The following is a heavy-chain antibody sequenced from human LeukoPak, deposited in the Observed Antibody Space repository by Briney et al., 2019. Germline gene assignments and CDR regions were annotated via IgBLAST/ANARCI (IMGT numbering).Heavy chain of an antibody. J-gene: IGHJ4*02. CDR1: GGSISSYY. CDR2: IYYSGST. Sequence: PSETLSLTCTVSGGSISSYYWSWIRQPPGKGLEWIGYIYYSGSTNYNPSLKSRVTISVDTSKNQFSLKLSSVTAADTAVYYCAKGGGGWLRPGFDYWGQGTLVTVSS. V-gene: IGHV4-59*01. CDR3: AKGGGGWLRPGFDY. D-gene: IGHD5-12*01.